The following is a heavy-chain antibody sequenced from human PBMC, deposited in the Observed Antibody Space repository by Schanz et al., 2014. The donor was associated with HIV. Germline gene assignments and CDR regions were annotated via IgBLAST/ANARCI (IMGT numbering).Heavy chain of an antibody. CDR3: TTDSEAYVY. Sequence: EVQLVESGGGLIQRGGSLRLSCAASGFAVSSNFLNWVRQTPGKGLEWVGRIKSKIDGGTTDYAAPVKGRFIISRDDSKNTVYVQMNSLKAEDTALYYCTTDSEAYVYGGQGTLVTVSS. CDR1: GFAVSSNF. CDR2: IKSKIDGGTT. J-gene: IGHJ4*02. D-gene: IGHD3-16*01. V-gene: IGHV3-15*01.